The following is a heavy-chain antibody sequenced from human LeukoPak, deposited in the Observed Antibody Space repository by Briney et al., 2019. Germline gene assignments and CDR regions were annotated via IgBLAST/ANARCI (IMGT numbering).Heavy chain of an antibody. J-gene: IGHJ6*02. Sequence: GGSLRLSCAASGFTFSSYEMNWVRQAPGKGLEWVSYISSSGSTIYYADSVKGRFTVSRDNAKNSLYLQMNSLRAEDTAVYYCARVNFDWLRYYYYGMDVWGQGTTVTVSS. D-gene: IGHD3-9*01. CDR2: ISSSGSTI. CDR1: GFTFSSYE. V-gene: IGHV3-48*03. CDR3: ARVNFDWLRYYYYGMDV.